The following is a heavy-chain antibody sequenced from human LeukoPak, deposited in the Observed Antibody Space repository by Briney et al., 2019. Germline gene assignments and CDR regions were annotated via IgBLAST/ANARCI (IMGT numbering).Heavy chain of an antibody. V-gene: IGHV4-4*07. D-gene: IGHD3-3*01. J-gene: IGHJ5*02. CDR2: IYTSRST. CDR3: ARVYVHYDFWSGYLNWFDP. Sequence: SETLSLTCPVSGGSISSYYWSWIRQPAWKGLEWIGRIYTSRSTNYNPSLKSRVTMSVDTSKNQFSLKLSSVTAADTAVYYCARVYVHYDFWSGYLNWFDPWGQGTLVTVSS. CDR1: GGSISSYY.